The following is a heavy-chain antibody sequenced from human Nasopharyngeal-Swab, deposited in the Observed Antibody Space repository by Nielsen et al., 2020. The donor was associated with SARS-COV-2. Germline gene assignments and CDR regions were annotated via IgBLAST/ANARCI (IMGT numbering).Heavy chain of an antibody. Sequence: GESLKISCAASGFTFSNYAMSWVRQAPGKGLEWVSGISGGGISPNYADSVKGRFTISRDNSKNTLFLQMNSLRAEDTALYYCAKGSTQYFFYYYMDVWGKGTTVTVSS. CDR2: ISGGGISP. CDR1: GFTFSNYA. J-gene: IGHJ6*03. V-gene: IGHV3-23*01. CDR3: AKGSTQYFFYYYMDV.